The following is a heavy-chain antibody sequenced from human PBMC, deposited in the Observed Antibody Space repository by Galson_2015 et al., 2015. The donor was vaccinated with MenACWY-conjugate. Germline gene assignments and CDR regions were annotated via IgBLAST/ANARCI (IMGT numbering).Heavy chain of an antibody. D-gene: IGHD1-26*01. J-gene: IGHJ6*02. V-gene: IGHV3-48*04. CDR2: INDNSGAK. Sequence: SLRLSCAASGFIFSSYSMNWVRQAPGKGLEWVANINDNSGAKYYADSVKGQFTISRDNAKNSLYLQMNSLRAEDTALYYCAKDMASIVGATTADDYYYYGMDVWGQGTTVTVSS. CDR3: AKDMASIVGATTADDYYYYGMDV. CDR1: GFIFSSYS.